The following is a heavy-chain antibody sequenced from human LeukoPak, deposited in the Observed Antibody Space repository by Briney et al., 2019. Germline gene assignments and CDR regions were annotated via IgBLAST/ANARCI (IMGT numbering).Heavy chain of an antibody. V-gene: IGHV1-18*01. Sequence: SVKVSCNASGYTFNNYGITWVRQAPGQGLEWMGWISPYNGHTNYAQKFQGRVTMTTDTSTRTGYMELRSLRSDDTAVYYCARHALQFNCFYYYMDVWGKGTTVTVSS. D-gene: IGHD5-24*01. CDR2: ISPYNGHT. CDR1: GYTFNNYG. J-gene: IGHJ6*03. CDR3: ARHALQFNCFYYYMDV.